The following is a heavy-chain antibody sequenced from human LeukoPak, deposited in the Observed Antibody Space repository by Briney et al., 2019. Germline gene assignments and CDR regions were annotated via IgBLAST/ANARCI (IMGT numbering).Heavy chain of an antibody. V-gene: IGHV4-31*03. Sequence: SETLSLTCTVSGVSISSGGYYWSWIRQHPGKGLEWIGYIYYSGGTYYNPSLKSRVTISVDTSKNQFSLKLSSVTAADTAVYYCARDSYSSSWYAVDYWGQGTLVTVSS. CDR3: ARDSYSSSWYAVDY. D-gene: IGHD6-13*01. CDR1: GVSISSGGYY. CDR2: IYYSGGT. J-gene: IGHJ4*02.